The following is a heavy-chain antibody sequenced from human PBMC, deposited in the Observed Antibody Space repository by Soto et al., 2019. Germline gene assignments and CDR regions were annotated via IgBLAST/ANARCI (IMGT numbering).Heavy chain of an antibody. CDR2: INAGNGNT. V-gene: IGHV1-3*01. CDR3: ARDKGPRYYHYGMDV. Sequence: ASVKVSCKASGYNFTRHGIQWVRQAPGQRLEWMGWINAGNGNTKYSQKSQGRFTFSRDTSASTAYMELSRLRSDDTAIYYCARDKGPRYYHYGMDVWGQGTTVTVSS. J-gene: IGHJ6*02. CDR1: GYNFTRHG.